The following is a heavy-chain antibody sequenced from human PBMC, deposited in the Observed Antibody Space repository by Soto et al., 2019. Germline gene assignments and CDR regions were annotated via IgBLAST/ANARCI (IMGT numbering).Heavy chain of an antibody. CDR1: GYTFTSHD. D-gene: IGHD5-18*01. J-gene: IGHJ4*02. Sequence: QVQLMQSGGEVKKPGASVKVSCKASGYTFTSHDISWVRQAPGQGLEWVGWISTYSGNTNYAQSLQGRVTLTTDTSTSTAYMELGSLRSDDTAGYYCGSGGYMYGYAFWGQGTLVTVSP. CDR2: ISTYSGNT. V-gene: IGHV1-18*04. CDR3: GSGGYMYGYAF.